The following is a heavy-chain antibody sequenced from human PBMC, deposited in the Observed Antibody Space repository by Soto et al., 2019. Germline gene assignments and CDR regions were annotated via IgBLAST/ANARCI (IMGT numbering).Heavy chain of an antibody. CDR2: ISAYNGNT. V-gene: IGHV1-18*01. D-gene: IGHD4-17*01. J-gene: IGHJ4*02. CDR3: ARSSNYGGNSGRDY. Sequence: ASVKVSCKASGYTFTSYGISWVRQAPGQGLEWMGWISAYNGNTDYAQKLQGRVTMTTDTSTSTAYMELRSLRSDDTAVYYGARSSNYGGNSGRDYWGQGTLVTVSS. CDR1: GYTFTSYG.